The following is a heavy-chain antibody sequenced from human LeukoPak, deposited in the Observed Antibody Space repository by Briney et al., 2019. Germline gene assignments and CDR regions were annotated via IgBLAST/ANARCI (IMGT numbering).Heavy chain of an antibody. CDR1: GFTFSGYA. Sequence: PGGSLRLSCAASGFTFSGYAMSWVRQAPGKGLEWVSAISGSGGSTYYADSVKGRFTISRDNSKNTLYLQMNSLRAEDTAVHYCAKVEGTYYYDSSGYYIDYWGQGTLVTVSS. V-gene: IGHV3-23*01. CDR2: ISGSGGST. J-gene: IGHJ4*02. D-gene: IGHD3-22*01. CDR3: AKVEGTYYYDSSGYYIDY.